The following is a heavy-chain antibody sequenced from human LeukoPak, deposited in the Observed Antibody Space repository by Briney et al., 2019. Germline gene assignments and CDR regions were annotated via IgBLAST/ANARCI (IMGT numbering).Heavy chain of an antibody. CDR3: ARGSPSQWLVMDNEFNDAFDI. CDR1: GGSISSGGYS. CDR2: IYYSGST. V-gene: IGHV4-31*03. Sequence: SETLSLTCTVYGGSISSGGYSWSWIRQHPGKGLEWIGYIYYSGSTYYNPSLKSRVTISVDTSKNQFSLKLSSVTAADTAVYYCARGSPSQWLVMDNEFNDAFDIWGQGTMVTVSS. D-gene: IGHD6-19*01. J-gene: IGHJ3*02.